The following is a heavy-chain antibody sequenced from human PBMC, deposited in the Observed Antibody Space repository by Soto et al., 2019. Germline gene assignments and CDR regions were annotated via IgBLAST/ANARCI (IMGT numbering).Heavy chain of an antibody. CDR2: ISGSGGST. V-gene: IGHV3-23*01. J-gene: IGHJ6*02. CDR3: AKASSGSYSYYYGMDV. CDR1: GFTFSSYA. D-gene: IGHD1-26*01. Sequence: PGGSLRLSCAASGFTFSSYAMSWVRQAPGKGLEWVSAISGSGGSTYYADSVKGRFTISRDNSKNTLYLQMNSLRAEDTAVYYCAKASSGSYSYYYGMDVWGRGTTVTVSS.